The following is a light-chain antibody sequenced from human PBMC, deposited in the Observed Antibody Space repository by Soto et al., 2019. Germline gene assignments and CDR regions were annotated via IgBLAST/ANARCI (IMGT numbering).Light chain of an antibody. Sequence: DIQMTQSPSILSASVGDRVTITCRASQSISVWLAWYQQKAGEAPNLLIYKASRLESGVPSRFSGSGSETEFTLTISGLQPGDSATYYCQQYNSYSPTFGQGTKVDIK. CDR3: QQYNSYSPT. CDR1: QSISVW. V-gene: IGKV1-5*03. CDR2: KAS. J-gene: IGKJ1*01.